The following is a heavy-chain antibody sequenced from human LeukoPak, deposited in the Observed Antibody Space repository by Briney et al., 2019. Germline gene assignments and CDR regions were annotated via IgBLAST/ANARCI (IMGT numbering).Heavy chain of an antibody. CDR1: GFTVSSNS. CDR2: ISGSGGST. Sequence: PGGSLRLSCTVSGFTVSSNSMSWVRQAPGKGLEWVSAISGSGGSTYYADSVKGRFTISRDNSKNTLYLQMNSLRAEDTAVYYCAKDRYSYGHGPDYWGQGTLVTVSS. J-gene: IGHJ4*02. D-gene: IGHD5-18*01. V-gene: IGHV3-23*01. CDR3: AKDRYSYGHGPDY.